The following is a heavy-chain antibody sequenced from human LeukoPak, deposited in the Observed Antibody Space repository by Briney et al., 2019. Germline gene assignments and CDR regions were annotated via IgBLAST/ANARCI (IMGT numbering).Heavy chain of an antibody. CDR3: ARGVATNHDAFNI. Sequence: ASVKVSCKASGGTFSTYVFSWVRQAPGQGLEWMGSIMPILGQPDYEQKFQGRVSITADKSTSTLYMELISLRSDDTALYYCARGVATNHDAFNIWGQGTLVTVSS. CDR1: GGTFSTYV. CDR2: IMPILGQP. V-gene: IGHV1-69*10. J-gene: IGHJ3*02. D-gene: IGHD2-15*01.